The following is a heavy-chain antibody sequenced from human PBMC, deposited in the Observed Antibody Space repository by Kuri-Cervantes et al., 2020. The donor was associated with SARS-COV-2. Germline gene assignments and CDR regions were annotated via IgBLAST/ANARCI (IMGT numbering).Heavy chain of an antibody. Sequence: GESLKISCAASGFTFSSYSMNWVRQAPGKGLERVSYISSSSSTIYYADSVKGRFTISRDNAKNSLYLQMNSLRDEDTAVYYCARDPVGGSYGVFDYWGQGTLVTVSS. J-gene: IGHJ4*02. CDR2: ISSSSSTI. CDR3: ARDPVGGSYGVFDY. V-gene: IGHV3-48*02. CDR1: GFTFSSYS. D-gene: IGHD1-26*01.